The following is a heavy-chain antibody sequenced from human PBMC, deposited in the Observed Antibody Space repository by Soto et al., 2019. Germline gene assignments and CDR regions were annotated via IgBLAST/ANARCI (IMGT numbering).Heavy chain of an antibody. CDR1: GYTFTSYG. V-gene: IGHV1-18*01. Sequence: ASVKVSCKASGYTFTSYGISWVRQAPGQGLEWMGWISAYNGNTNYAQKLQGRVTMTTDTSTSTAYMELRSLRSDDTAVYYCARDLAELLWFGAPAFDIWGQGTMVTVSS. CDR2: ISAYNGNT. D-gene: IGHD3-10*01. J-gene: IGHJ3*02. CDR3: ARDLAELLWFGAPAFDI.